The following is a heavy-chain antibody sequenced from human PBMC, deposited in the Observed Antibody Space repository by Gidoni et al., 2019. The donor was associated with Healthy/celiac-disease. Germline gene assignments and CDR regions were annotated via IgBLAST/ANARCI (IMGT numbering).Heavy chain of an antibody. CDR3: ARGTYYDFWSGYSSARNWFDP. J-gene: IGHJ5*02. Sequence: QVQLVQSGAEVKQPGASVKVSCKASGYTFTSYYMHWVRQAPGQGLEWMGIINPRGGSTSYAQKFQGRVTMTRDTSTSTVYMELSSLRSEDTAVYYCARGTYYDFWSGYSSARNWFDPWGQGTLVTVSS. D-gene: IGHD3-3*01. CDR2: INPRGGST. V-gene: IGHV1-46*01. CDR1: GYTFTSYY.